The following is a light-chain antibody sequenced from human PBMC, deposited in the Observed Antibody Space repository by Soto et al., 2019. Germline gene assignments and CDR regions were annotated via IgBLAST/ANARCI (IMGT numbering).Light chain of an antibody. V-gene: IGKV1-39*01. CDR3: QQSFSTPYT. CDR1: QRINKY. Sequence: DIQMTQSPSSLSAFVGDSVTIPCRASQRINKYLNWYQQRSGRAPRLLIHTASSLHSGVPSRFSGSGSGSDFTLTISSLQPEDFATYFCQQSFSTPYTFGQGTKLEI. CDR2: TAS. J-gene: IGKJ2*01.